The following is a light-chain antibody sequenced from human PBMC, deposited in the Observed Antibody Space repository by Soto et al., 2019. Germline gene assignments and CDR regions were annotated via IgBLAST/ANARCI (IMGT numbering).Light chain of an antibody. CDR3: QQYYSYLLT. Sequence: IQMTQSPSTLPASVGDRVTITCRASQGISSYLAWYQQKPGKAPKLLIYAASTLQSGVPSRFSGSGSGTDFTLTISCLQSEDFATYYCQQYYSYLLTFGGGTKVDI. CDR1: QGISSY. V-gene: IGKV1-8*01. CDR2: AAS. J-gene: IGKJ4*01.